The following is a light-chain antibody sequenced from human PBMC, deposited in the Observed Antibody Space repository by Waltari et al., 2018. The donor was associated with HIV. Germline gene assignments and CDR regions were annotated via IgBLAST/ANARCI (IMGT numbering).Light chain of an antibody. CDR2: RND. Sequence: QSVLTQPPSASGTPGQRVTVSSYGSSSNIGSNNLYWYQQLPRTPTRLLIQRNDQRPSGVSDRFSGSKSVTSASLAISGLRYDDEAEYFCATWDDSLSAWLFGGGTKVTVL. V-gene: IGLV1-47*01. CDR1: SSNIGSNN. CDR3: ATWDDSLSAWL. J-gene: IGLJ3*02.